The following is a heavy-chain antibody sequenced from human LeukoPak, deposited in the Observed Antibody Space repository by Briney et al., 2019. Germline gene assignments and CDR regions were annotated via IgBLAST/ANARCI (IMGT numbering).Heavy chain of an antibody. J-gene: IGHJ4*02. CDR2: IYHSGST. V-gene: IGHV4-59*01. D-gene: IGHD6-6*01. CDR1: GASITTYY. Sequence: PSETLSLTCTVSGASITTYYWTWIRQPPGKGLEWIGYIYHSGSTNYDPSLKSRVTISLDTSRNQFSLRLSSVTAADTAVYFCAREYSTSSEGDYFDYWGQGSLVTVSS. CDR3: AREYSTSSEGDYFDY.